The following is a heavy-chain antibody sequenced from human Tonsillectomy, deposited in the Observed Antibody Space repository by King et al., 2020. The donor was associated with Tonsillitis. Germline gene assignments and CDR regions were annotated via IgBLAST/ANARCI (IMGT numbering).Heavy chain of an antibody. CDR1: GYSFSSYW. CDR3: AREFTYYYGSGSYSFSC. V-gene: IGHV5-10-1*03. J-gene: IGHJ4*02. Sequence: DVQLVESGAEVKKPGESLRISCKGSGYSFSSYWISWVRQIPGKGLEWMGRIDPSDSYTNYSPSFQGHVTISADKSISTAYLQWSSLKASDTAMYYCAREFTYYYGSGSYSFSCWGQGTLVTVSS. D-gene: IGHD3-10*01. CDR2: IDPSDSYT.